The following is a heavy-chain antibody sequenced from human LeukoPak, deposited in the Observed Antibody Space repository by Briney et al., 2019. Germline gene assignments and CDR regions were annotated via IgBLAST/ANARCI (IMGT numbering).Heavy chain of an antibody. CDR1: GFTFSSYE. CDR3: ARVPIRGYYMDV. D-gene: IGHD5-12*01. J-gene: IGHJ6*03. CDR2: ISSSGSTI. V-gene: IGHV3-48*03. Sequence: GGPLRLSCAASGFTFSSYEMNWVRQAPGKGLEWVSYISSSGSTIYYADSVKGRFTISRDNAKNSLYLQMNSLRAEDTAVYYCARVPIRGYYMDVWGKGTTVTVSS.